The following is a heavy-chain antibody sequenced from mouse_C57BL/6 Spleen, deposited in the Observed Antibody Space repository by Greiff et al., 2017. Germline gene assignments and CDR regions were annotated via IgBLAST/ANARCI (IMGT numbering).Heavy chain of an antibody. J-gene: IGHJ4*01. CDR3: ARYDYDVGDYYAMDY. CDR2: IYPGSGNT. V-gene: IGHV1-76*01. D-gene: IGHD2-4*01. Sequence: VQLQQSGAELVRPGASVKLSCKASGYTFTDYYINWVKQRPGQGLEWIARIYPGSGNTYYNEKFKGKATLTAEKSSSTAYMQLSSLTSEDSAVYFCARYDYDVGDYYAMDYWGQGTSVTVSS. CDR1: GYTFTDYY.